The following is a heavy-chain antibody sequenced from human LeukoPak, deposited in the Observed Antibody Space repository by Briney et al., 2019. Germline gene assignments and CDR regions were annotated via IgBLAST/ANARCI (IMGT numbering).Heavy chain of an antibody. Sequence: PSETLSLTCTVSGGSISSGGYYWSWIRQHPGKGLEWIGYIYYSGSTYYNPSLKSRVTISVDTSKNQFSLKLSSVTAADTAAYYCARRWVYDKRAFDAWGQGTMVTVSS. CDR3: ARRWVYDKRAFDA. CDR1: GGSISSGGYY. V-gene: IGHV4-31*03. J-gene: IGHJ3*01. CDR2: IYYSGST. D-gene: IGHD3-16*01.